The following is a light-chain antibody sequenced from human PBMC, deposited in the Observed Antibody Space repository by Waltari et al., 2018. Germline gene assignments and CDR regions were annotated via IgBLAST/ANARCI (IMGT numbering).Light chain of an antibody. CDR3: QQASSFLLT. CDR2: ATS. Sequence: DILLTQSPSSVSASVGDRVTISCRASQNIDTGLAWYQQKPGKAPKLLIYATSSLQSGVPSRFSGTGSETEFTPSISSLQPDDFATYYCQQASSFLLTFGQGTRLEI. V-gene: IGKV1-12*01. CDR1: QNIDTG. J-gene: IGKJ5*01.